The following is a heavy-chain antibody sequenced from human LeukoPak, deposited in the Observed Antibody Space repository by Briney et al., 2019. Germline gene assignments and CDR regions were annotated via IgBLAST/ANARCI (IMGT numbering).Heavy chain of an antibody. CDR3: AKDWANYYDSSGYSAFDY. V-gene: IGHV3-23*01. D-gene: IGHD3-22*01. Sequence: GGSLRLSCAASGFTFSSYAMSWVRQAPGKGLEWVSAISGSGGSTYYAGSVKGRFTISRDNSKNTLYLQMNSLRAEDTAVYYCAKDWANYYDSSGYSAFDYWGQGTLVTVSS. CDR1: GFTFSSYA. J-gene: IGHJ4*02. CDR2: ISGSGGST.